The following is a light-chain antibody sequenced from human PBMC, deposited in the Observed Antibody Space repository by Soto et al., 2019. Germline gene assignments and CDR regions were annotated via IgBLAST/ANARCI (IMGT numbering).Light chain of an antibody. Sequence: DIQMTQSPSTLSASVGDRVTITCRASQSVGDSLVWHQQKPGKAPKLLIYRASSLESGVPSTFSGSGSGTEFTLTISSQQPDDFATYYCQQYHTYHWTCGQGTKVEV. CDR2: RAS. V-gene: IGKV1-5*03. CDR3: QQYHTYHWT. CDR1: QSVGDS. J-gene: IGKJ1*01.